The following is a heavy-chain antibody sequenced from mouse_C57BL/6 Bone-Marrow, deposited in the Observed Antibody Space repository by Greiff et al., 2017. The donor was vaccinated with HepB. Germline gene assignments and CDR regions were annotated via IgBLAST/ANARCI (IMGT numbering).Heavy chain of an antibody. J-gene: IGHJ1*03. CDR1: GFTFSDYY. CDR3: ARDGAYYSNWYFDV. Sequence: DVKLVESEGGLVQPGSSMKLSCTASGFTFSDYYMAWVRQVPEKGLEWVANINYDGSSTYYLDSLKSRFIISRDNAKNILYLQMSSLKSEDTATYYCARDGAYYSNWYFDVWGTGTTVTVSS. D-gene: IGHD2-5*01. CDR2: INYDGSST. V-gene: IGHV5-16*01.